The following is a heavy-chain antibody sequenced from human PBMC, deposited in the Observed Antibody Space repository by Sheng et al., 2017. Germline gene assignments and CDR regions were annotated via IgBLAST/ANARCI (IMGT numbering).Heavy chain of an antibody. J-gene: IGHJ4*02. CDR1: GFTFSSYA. V-gene: IGHV3-30*04. Sequence: QVQLVESGGGVVQPGRSLRLSCAASGFTFSSYAMHWVRQAPGKGLEWVAVISYDGSNKYYADSVKGRFTISRDNSKNTLYLQMNSLRAEDTAVYYGVVDYYFDYWARERWSPSP. D-gene: IGHD3-22*01. CDR2: ISYDGSNK. CDR3: VVDYYFDY.